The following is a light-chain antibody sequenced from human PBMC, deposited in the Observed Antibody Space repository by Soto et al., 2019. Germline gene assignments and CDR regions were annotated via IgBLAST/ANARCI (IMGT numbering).Light chain of an antibody. CDR3: CSYAGSSSSVV. Sequence: QSALTQPASVSGSPGQSITISCTGSSSDVGSYNLVSWYQQHPGKAPKLIIFDVNKRPSAVSNRFSASKSGNTASLTISGLQAEDEADYYCCSYAGSSSSVVFGGGTKLTVL. CDR2: DVN. J-gene: IGLJ3*02. V-gene: IGLV2-23*02. CDR1: SSDVGSYNL.